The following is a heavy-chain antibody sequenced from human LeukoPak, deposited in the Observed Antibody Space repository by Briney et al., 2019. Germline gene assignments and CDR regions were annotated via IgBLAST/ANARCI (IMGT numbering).Heavy chain of an antibody. CDR2: IYYSGTT. CDR1: GGSISSSLNY. V-gene: IGHV4-39*01. J-gene: IGHJ4*02. Sequence: SETLSLTCTVSGGSISSSLNYWGCNRPPPGKGLECIRCIYYSGTTYYNLSLKSRVTISVDTSKNQFSLSLSAVAAADTAVYYCAALSGYSGYDWFSHFDYWGEGTLVTVSS. D-gene: IGHD5-12*01. CDR3: AALSGYSGYDWFSHFDY.